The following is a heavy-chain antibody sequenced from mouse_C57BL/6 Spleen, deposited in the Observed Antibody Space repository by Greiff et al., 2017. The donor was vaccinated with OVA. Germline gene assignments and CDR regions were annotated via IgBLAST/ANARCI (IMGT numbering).Heavy chain of an antibody. V-gene: IGHV5-6*01. D-gene: IGHD4-1*01. Sequence: EVQGVESGGDLVKPGGSLKLSCAASGFTFSSYGMSWVRQTPDKRLEWVATISSGGSYTYYPDSVKGRFTISRDNAKNTLYLQMSSLKSEDTAMYYCARRWDERYFDYWGQGTTLTVSS. CDR1: GFTFSSYG. J-gene: IGHJ2*01. CDR2: ISSGGSYT. CDR3: ARRWDERYFDY.